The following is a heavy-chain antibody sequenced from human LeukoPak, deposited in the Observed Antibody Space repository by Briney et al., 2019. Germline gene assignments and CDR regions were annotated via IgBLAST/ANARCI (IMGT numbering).Heavy chain of an antibody. D-gene: IGHD3-3*01. J-gene: IGHJ6*03. V-gene: IGHV3-11*04. CDR1: GFTFSDHY. CDR2: ISGSLITI. CDR3: ARVVTIFGVVYYYYMDV. Sequence: PGGSLRLSCAASGFTFSDHYMSWIRQAPGKGLEWVSYISGSLITIYYADSVRGRFTISRDNTKNSLYLQMNSLRAEDTAVYYCARVVTIFGVVYYYYMDVWGKGTTVSVSS.